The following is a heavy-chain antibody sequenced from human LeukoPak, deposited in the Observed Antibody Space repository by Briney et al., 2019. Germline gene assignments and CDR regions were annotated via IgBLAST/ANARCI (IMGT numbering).Heavy chain of an antibody. Sequence: SETLSLTCTVSGGSISSGDYYWSWIRQPPGKGLEWIGYIYYSGSTYYNPSLKSRVTISVDTSKNQFSLKLSSVTAADTAVYYCARQLLWFGELSWFDPWGQGTLVTVSS. CDR3: ARQLLWFGELSWFDP. CDR1: GGSISSGDYY. J-gene: IGHJ5*02. D-gene: IGHD3-10*01. CDR2: IYYSGST. V-gene: IGHV4-30-4*01.